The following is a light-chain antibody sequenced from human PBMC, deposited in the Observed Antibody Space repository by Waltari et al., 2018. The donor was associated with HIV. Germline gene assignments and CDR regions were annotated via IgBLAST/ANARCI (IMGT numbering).Light chain of an antibody. V-gene: IGLV1-51*01. Sequence: QSVLTQPPSVSAAPGQKVTISCSGSSSNIGKTFLSWYKQLPGAAPKPLIYYNNKRPSGIPDRFSGSKSGTSATLGITGLQTGDEADYYCGTWDSSLSGVVFGGGTKLTVL. CDR1: SSNIGKTF. J-gene: IGLJ2*01. CDR2: YNN. CDR3: GTWDSSLSGVV.